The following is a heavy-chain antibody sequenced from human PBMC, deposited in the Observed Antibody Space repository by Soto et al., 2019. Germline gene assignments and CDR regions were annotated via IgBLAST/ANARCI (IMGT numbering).Heavy chain of an antibody. CDR2: VSYDGSNK. D-gene: IGHD2-15*01. J-gene: IGHJ4*02. V-gene: IGHV3-30-3*01. Sequence: LRLSCAASGFTFSSYAMHWVRQAPGKGLEWVAVVSYDGSNKYYADSVKGRFTISRDNSKNTLYLQMNSLRAEDTAVYYCAKVVEDCSGGSCYPYFDYWGQGTLVTVSS. CDR3: AKVVEDCSGGSCYPYFDY. CDR1: GFTFSSYA.